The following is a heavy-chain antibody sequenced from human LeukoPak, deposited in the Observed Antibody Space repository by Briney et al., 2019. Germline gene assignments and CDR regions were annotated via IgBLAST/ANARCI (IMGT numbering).Heavy chain of an antibody. V-gene: IGHV3-23*01. CDR3: AKLSNPTVGYCSSTSCYTEDY. CDR1: GFTFSSYA. Sequence: PGGSLRLSCAASGFTFSSYAMSWVRQAPGKGLEWVSAISGSGGSTYYADSVKGRFTISRDNSKNTLYLQMNSLRAEDTAVYYCAKLSNPTVGYCSSTSCYTEDYWGQGTLGTVSS. J-gene: IGHJ4*02. CDR2: ISGSGGST. D-gene: IGHD2-2*02.